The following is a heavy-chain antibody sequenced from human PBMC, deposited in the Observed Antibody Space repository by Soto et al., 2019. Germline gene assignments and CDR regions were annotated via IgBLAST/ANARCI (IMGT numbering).Heavy chain of an antibody. CDR1: GYPFTSYG. CDR3: ATSIMGNGAFDI. CDR2: ISAYNGNT. V-gene: IGHV1-18*01. J-gene: IGHJ3*02. Sequence: ASVKVYFKASGYPFTSYGISLVRQAPGQGLEWMGWISAYNGNTNYSQKLQGRVTMTTDTSTSTAYMELRSLRSDDTAVYYCATSIMGNGAFDIWGQGTMVTVSS. D-gene: IGHD3-16*01.